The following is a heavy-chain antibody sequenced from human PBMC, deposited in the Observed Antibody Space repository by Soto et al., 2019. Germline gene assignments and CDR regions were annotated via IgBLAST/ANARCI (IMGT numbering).Heavy chain of an antibody. CDR3: ASETWWTFAY. J-gene: IGHJ4*02. D-gene: IGHD2-8*02. Sequence: EVQLVESGGALAQPGGSLRLSCAASGFTFSGQWMSWVRQAPGKGLEWVAKIKQDGSEIYYVDSVEGRFTISRDNAKNSLFLQMNNLGAEDTAVYLYASETWWTFAYWGQGTLVTVSS. CDR2: IKQDGSEI. V-gene: IGHV3-7*05. CDR1: GFTFSGQW.